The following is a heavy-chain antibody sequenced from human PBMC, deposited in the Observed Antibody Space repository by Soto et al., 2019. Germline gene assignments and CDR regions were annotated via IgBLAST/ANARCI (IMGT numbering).Heavy chain of an antibody. CDR2: ISYDGSHK. D-gene: IGHD2-15*01. CDR3: AKDGAPRSCSRSSCHPAGAY. J-gene: IGHJ4*02. CDR1: GFTFSNYG. Sequence: QVQLVESGGGVVQPGRSLRLSCAGSGFTFSNYGLHWVRQAQGKGLEWVAVISYDGSHKYYADSVKGRFTISRDNSNNMLYLQMDSLRAEDTAVYYCAKDGAPRSCSRSSCHPAGAYWGQGTLVTVSS. V-gene: IGHV3-30*18.